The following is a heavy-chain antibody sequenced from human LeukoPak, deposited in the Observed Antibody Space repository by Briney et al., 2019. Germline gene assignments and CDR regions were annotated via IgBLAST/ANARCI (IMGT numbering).Heavy chain of an antibody. D-gene: IGHD3-10*01. CDR1: GGSFSGYY. Sequence: SETLSLTCAVYGGSFSGYYWSWIRQPPGKGLEWIGEINHSGSTNYNPSLKSRVTISVDTSKNQFSLKLSSVTAADTAVYYCARLVWFGELDVDYWGQGTLVTASS. V-gene: IGHV4-34*01. CDR2: INHSGST. CDR3: ARLVWFGELDVDY. J-gene: IGHJ4*02.